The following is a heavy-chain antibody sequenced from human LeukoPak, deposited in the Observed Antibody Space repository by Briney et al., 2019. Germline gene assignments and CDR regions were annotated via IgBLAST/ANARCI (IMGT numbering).Heavy chain of an antibody. J-gene: IGHJ4*03. Sequence: SETLSLTCTVSGDSISSSDYYWAWIRQPPGKGLEWIGNIYYNGNTYYNSSLKSRVTISIDTSKKQFSLRLNAVTAADTAVFYCPSLRVPGYFDYWGQGTLVTVSS. CDR3: PSLRVPGYFDY. CDR2: IYYNGNT. D-gene: IGHD3-16*01. V-gene: IGHV4-39*07. CDR1: GDSISSSDYY.